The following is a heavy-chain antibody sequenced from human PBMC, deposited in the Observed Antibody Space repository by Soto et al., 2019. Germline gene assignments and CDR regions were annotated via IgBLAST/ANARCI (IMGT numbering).Heavy chain of an antibody. CDR1: GFTFSSYG. Sequence: PGGSLRLSCAASGFTFSSYGMHWVRQAPGKGLEWVAVISYDGSNKYYADSVKGRFTISRDNSKNTLYLQMNSLRAEDTAVYYCAKDFSEMATTTEFDYWGQGTLVTVSS. CDR2: ISYDGSNK. V-gene: IGHV3-30*18. D-gene: IGHD5-12*01. CDR3: AKDFSEMATTTEFDY. J-gene: IGHJ4*02.